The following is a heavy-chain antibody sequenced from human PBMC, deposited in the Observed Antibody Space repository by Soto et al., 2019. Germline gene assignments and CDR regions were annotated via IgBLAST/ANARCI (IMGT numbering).Heavy chain of an antibody. CDR1: GFTFSSYG. V-gene: IGHV3-33*01. CDR3: ARDKHYYDSSGYFRFDY. Sequence: GGSLRLSCAASGFTFSSYGMHWVRQAPGKGLEWVAVIWYDGSNKYYADSVKGRFTISRDNSKNTLYLQMNSLRAEDTAVYYCARDKHYYDSSGYFRFDYWGQGTLVTVSS. D-gene: IGHD3-22*01. CDR2: IWYDGSNK. J-gene: IGHJ4*02.